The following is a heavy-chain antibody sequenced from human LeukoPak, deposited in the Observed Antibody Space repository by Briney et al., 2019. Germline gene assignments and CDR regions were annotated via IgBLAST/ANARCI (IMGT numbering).Heavy chain of an antibody. J-gene: IGHJ4*02. CDR1: GFTFDDYG. CDR2: ISGSGGST. CDR3: AKEFDILTGYPCYFDY. Sequence: GGSLRLSCVASGFTFDDYGMSWVRQAPGKGLEWVSGISGSGGSTYYADSVKGRFTISRDKSKNTLYLQMNSLRAEDTAVYYCAKEFDILTGYPCYFDYWGQGTLVTVSS. D-gene: IGHD3-9*01. V-gene: IGHV3-23*01.